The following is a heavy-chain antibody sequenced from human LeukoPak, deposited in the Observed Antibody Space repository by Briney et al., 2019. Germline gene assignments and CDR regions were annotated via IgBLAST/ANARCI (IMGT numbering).Heavy chain of an antibody. CDR2: INPSSGGT. CDR1: GYSFADYY. D-gene: IGHD2-15*01. CDR3: ARGVVAATFYYYMDV. Sequence: ASVKVSCKASGYSFADYYMHWVRQAPGQGLEWMGWINPSSGGTNYPQKFQGRVTMTRDTSLSTAYMELSGLRSDDTAVYYCARGVVAATFYYYMDVWGKGTTVTVSS. J-gene: IGHJ6*03. V-gene: IGHV1-2*02.